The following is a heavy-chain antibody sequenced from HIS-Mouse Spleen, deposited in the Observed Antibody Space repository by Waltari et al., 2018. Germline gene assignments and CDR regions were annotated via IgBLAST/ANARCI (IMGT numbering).Heavy chain of an antibody. CDR3: AREIPYSSSWYDWYFDL. D-gene: IGHD6-13*01. CDR1: GGPIRSSIYY. V-gene: IGHV4-39*07. J-gene: IGHJ2*01. Sequence: QLQLQESGPGLVKPSETLSPTCTVPGGPIRSSIYYWGRSRQPPGKGLEWIGSIYYSGSTYYNPSLKSRVTISVDTSKNQFSLKLSSVTAADTAVYYCAREIPYSSSWYDWYFDLWGRGTLVTVSS. CDR2: IYYSGST.